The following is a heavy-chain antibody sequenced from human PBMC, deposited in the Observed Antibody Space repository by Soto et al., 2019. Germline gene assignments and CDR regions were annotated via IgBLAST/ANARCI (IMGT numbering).Heavy chain of an antibody. CDR1: GGSISSGGYY. Sequence: QVQLQESGPGLVKPSQTLSLTCTVSGGSISSGGYYWTWIRQHPGKGLEWIGYNYYSGIIYYNPSLKSRVTISLDTSKNQFSLKLSSVTAADTAVYYCARGSSIAGLYYGMDVWGQGTTVTVSS. V-gene: IGHV4-31*03. CDR2: NYYSGII. CDR3: ARGSSIAGLYYGMDV. J-gene: IGHJ6*02. D-gene: IGHD6-6*01.